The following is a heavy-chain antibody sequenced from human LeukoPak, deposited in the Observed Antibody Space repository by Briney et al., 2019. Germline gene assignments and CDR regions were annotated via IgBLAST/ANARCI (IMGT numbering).Heavy chain of an antibody. CDR3: VRGPLKWELLCY. D-gene: IGHD1-26*01. CDR2: IYSGGST. J-gene: IGHJ4*02. V-gene: IGHV3-66*01. CDR1: GFTVSSNY. Sequence: GGSLRLSCAASGFTVSSNYMSWVRQAPGKGLEWVSVIYSGGSTYYADSVKGRFTISRDNSKNTLYLQMNSLRAEDTAVYYCVRGPLKWELLCYWGQGTLVTVSS.